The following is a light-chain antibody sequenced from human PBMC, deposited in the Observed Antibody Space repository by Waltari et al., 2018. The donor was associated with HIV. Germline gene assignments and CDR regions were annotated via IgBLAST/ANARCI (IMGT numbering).Light chain of an antibody. CDR2: DVS. CDR3: CSYAGSSTWV. CDR1: SSAVGGYNY. V-gene: IGLV2-23*02. Sequence: QSALTQPASVSGSPGPSITISCTGTSSAVGGYNYVSWYQQHPGKAPKLMIYDVSKRPSGVSNRFSGSKSGNTASLTISGLQAEDEADYYCCSYAGSSTWVFGGGTKLTVL. J-gene: IGLJ3*02.